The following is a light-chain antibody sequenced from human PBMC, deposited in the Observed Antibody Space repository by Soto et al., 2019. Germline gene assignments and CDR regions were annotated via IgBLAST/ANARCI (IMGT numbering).Light chain of an antibody. J-gene: IGKJ2*01. Sequence: EIVLTQSPGTLSLSPGERATLSCRASQSVSSSYLAWYQQKPGQAPRLLIYGASSRATGIPDRFSGSGSGTDFTLTISRLEPEDFAVYYCQQYGSSPYTFGQGTKVESN. CDR3: QQYGSSPYT. CDR2: GAS. CDR1: QSVSSSY. V-gene: IGKV3-20*01.